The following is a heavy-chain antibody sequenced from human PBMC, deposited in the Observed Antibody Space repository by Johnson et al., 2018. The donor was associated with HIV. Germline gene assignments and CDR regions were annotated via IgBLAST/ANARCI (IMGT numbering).Heavy chain of an antibody. J-gene: IGHJ3*02. Sequence: VQLVESGGGLVQPGGSLRLSCAASGFTFSSYWMSWVRQAPGKGLEWGANIKKDGSETYYVDSVKGRCTISRDNAKNSLDMQMNSLRAEDTAVYSCARARPSRQGGAFVIWGQGTMVTVSS. CDR2: IKKDGSET. V-gene: IGHV3-7*05. CDR1: GFTFSSYW. CDR3: ARARPSRQGGAFVI.